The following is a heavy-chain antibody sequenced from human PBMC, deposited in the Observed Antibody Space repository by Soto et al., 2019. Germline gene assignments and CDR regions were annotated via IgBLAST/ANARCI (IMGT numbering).Heavy chain of an antibody. V-gene: IGHV3-30-3*01. CDR1: GFTFSSYA. CDR3: ARDSYGGNSGRFDY. D-gene: IGHD2-21*02. Sequence: QVQLVESGGGVVQPGRSLRLSCAASGFTFSSYAMHWVRQAPGKGLEWVAVISYDGSNKYYADSVKGRFTISRDNSKNTLYLQMNSLRAEDTAVYYCARDSYGGNSGRFDYWGQGTLVTVSS. J-gene: IGHJ4*02. CDR2: ISYDGSNK.